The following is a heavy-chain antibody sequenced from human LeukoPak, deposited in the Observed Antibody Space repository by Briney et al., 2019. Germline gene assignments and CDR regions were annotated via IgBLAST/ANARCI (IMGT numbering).Heavy chain of an antibody. V-gene: IGHV4-34*01. CDR1: DGSFNGYY. D-gene: IGHD6-6*01. CDR2: INHSGST. CDR3: ARISIAARPYNFDY. J-gene: IGHJ4*02. Sequence: SEPVSLTCAVYDGSFNGYYWSWIRQPPGKGLEWIGEINHSGSTNYNPSIKSRVTISVDPSKNQFSLKLSSVTAADTAVYYCARISIAARPYNFDYWGQGTLVTVSS.